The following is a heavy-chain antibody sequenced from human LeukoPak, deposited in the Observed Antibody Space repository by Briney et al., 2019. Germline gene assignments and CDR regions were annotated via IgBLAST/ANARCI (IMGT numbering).Heavy chain of an antibody. J-gene: IGHJ5*02. CDR1: GFTFDDYA. CDR2: ISWNSGSI. CDR3: AKDRTAYDSSGYYDP. V-gene: IGHV3-9*01. D-gene: IGHD3-22*01. Sequence: PGGSLRLSCAASGFTFDDYAVHWVRQAPGKGLEWVSGISWNSGSIGYADSVKGRFTISRDNAKNSLYLQMNSLRAEDTALYYCAKDRTAYDSSGYYDPWGQGTLVTVSS.